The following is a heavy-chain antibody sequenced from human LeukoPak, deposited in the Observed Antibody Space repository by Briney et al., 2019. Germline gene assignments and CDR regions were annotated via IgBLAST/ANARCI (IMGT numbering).Heavy chain of an antibody. CDR1: GYTLTELS. J-gene: IGHJ3*02. D-gene: IGHD2-2*01. V-gene: IGHV1-24*01. CDR2: FDPEDGET. CDR3: ARESDGCSSTSCYDQGAFDI. Sequence: ASVKVSCKVSGYTLTELSMHWVRQAPGKGLEWMGGFDPEDGETIYAQKFQGRVTMTEDTSTDTAYMELSSLRSEDTAVYYCARESDGCSSTSCYDQGAFDIWGQGTMVTVSS.